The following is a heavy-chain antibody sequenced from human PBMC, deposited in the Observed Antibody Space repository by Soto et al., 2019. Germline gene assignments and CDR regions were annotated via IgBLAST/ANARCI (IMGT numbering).Heavy chain of an antibody. CDR3: AKQRKYRAYYYPMDV. CDR2: ISGISGRT. CDR1: GFTFSSYG. D-gene: IGHD5-18*01. Sequence: VSLRLSCVASGFTFSSYGMSWVRQAPGKGLEWVAGISGISGRTDYADSVKGRFTISRDNSNNILYLQLNSLRAEDTAIYYCAKQRKYRAYYYPMDVWGQGATVTVSS. J-gene: IGHJ6*02. V-gene: IGHV3-23*01.